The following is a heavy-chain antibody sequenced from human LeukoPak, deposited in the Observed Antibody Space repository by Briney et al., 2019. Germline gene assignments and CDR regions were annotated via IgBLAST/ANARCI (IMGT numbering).Heavy chain of an antibody. V-gene: IGHV3-66*04. Sequence: ETLSLTCTVSGGSISSYYMSWVRQAPGKGLEWVSLIYSGGSTYYADSVKGRFTISRDNSKNTLYLQVNSLRAEDTAVYHCARLQAGAFDIWGQGTMVTVSS. CDR1: GGSISSYY. J-gene: IGHJ3*02. CDR3: ARLQAGAFDI. CDR2: IYSGGST.